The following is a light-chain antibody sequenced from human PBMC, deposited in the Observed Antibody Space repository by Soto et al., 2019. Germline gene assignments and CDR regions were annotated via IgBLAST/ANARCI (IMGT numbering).Light chain of an antibody. CDR1: QSISSW. Sequence: DIQMTQSPSTLSASVGDRVTITCRASQSISSWLAWYQQKPGKPPKLLIYDASSLESRVPSRFSGSGSGTAFTLTISSLQPDDFATYYCQQYNSYSLYTFGQGTKLEIK. CDR2: DAS. CDR3: QQYNSYSLYT. V-gene: IGKV1-5*01. J-gene: IGKJ2*01.